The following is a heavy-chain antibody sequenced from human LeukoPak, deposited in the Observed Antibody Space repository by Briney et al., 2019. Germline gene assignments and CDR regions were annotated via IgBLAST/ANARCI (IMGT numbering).Heavy chain of an antibody. CDR3: TRSPSGNYLQFDY. CDR1: GGSISSSSYY. J-gene: IGHJ4*01. Sequence: SETLSLTCTVSGGSISSSSYYWGWIRQPPGKGLEWIGSIYYSGSTYYNPSLKSRVTISVDTSKNQFSLRLSSVTAADTAVYYCTRSPSGNYLQFDYWGQGTLVTVSS. V-gene: IGHV4-39*07. CDR2: IYYSGST. D-gene: IGHD1-26*01.